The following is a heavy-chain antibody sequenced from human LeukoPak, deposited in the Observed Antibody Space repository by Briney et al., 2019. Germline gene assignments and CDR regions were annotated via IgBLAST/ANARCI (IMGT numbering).Heavy chain of an antibody. CDR3: ATDYGANSGGFDY. CDR1: GFTFSSYW. D-gene: IGHD4-23*01. J-gene: IGHJ4*02. CDR2: ISSSGSTI. Sequence: PGGSLRLSCAASGFTFSSYWMSWVRQAPGKGLEWVSYISSSGSTIHYADSVKGRFTISRDNAKNSLYLQMNSLRAEDTAVYYCATDYGANSGGFDYWGQGTLVTVSS. V-gene: IGHV3-48*04.